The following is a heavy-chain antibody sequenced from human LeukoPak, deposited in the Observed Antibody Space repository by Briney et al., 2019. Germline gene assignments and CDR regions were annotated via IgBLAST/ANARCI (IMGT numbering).Heavy chain of an antibody. V-gene: IGHV3-30*03. CDR2: VRYDGSNK. D-gene: IGHD3-3*02. Sequence: GGSLRLSCAASGFTFFSYGMHWVRQAPGKGLEWVAVVRYDGSNKHYGESVKGRFTISRDTSYNTLYLQMNSLRPEDTAVYYCVRAIFGASVAFDFWGQGTLVTVSS. CDR3: VRAIFGASVAFDF. CDR1: GFTFFSYG. J-gene: IGHJ3*01.